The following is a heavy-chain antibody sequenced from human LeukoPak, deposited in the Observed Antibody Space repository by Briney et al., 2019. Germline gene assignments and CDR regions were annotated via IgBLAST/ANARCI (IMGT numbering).Heavy chain of an antibody. CDR3: GRHQWLGPFDY. D-gene: IGHD6-19*01. V-gene: IGHV4-39*01. J-gene: IGHJ4*02. CDR2: IYYSGST. CDR1: GGSISSSSHY. Sequence: PSETLSLTCTVSGGSISSSSHYWGWIRQPPGEGLEWIGSIYYSGSTYYNPSLKSRVTISVDTSKNQFSLRLSSVTAADTAVYYCGRHQWLGPFDYWGQGTLVTVSS.